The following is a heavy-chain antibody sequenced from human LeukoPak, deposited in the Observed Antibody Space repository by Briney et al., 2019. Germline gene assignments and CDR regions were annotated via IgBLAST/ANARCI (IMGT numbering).Heavy chain of an antibody. V-gene: IGHV6-1*01. D-gene: IGHD6-19*01. Sequence: SQTLSLTCAISGDSVSSNSVAWNWIRQSPSRGLELLGRTYYRSKWYNDYAVSVKSRITINPDTSKNQFSLQLSSVTAEDTAVYFCARGWYHFDYWGQGTLVTVSS. CDR2: TYYRSKWYN. CDR1: GDSVSSNSVA. CDR3: ARGWYHFDY. J-gene: IGHJ4*02.